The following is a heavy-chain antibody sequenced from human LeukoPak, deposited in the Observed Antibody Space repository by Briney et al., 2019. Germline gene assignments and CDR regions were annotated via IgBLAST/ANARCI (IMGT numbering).Heavy chain of an antibody. Sequence: GASVKVSCKASGYTFTSYGISWVRQAPGQGLEWMGWISAYNGNTKYAQKFQGRGTMTTDTSTSTAYLELTSLRSDDTAVYYCARSRVIVPAALPPLSYYMDVWGKGTTVTVSS. V-gene: IGHV1-18*01. D-gene: IGHD2-2*01. CDR3: ARSRVIVPAALPPLSYYMDV. CDR1: GYTFTSYG. J-gene: IGHJ6*03. CDR2: ISAYNGNT.